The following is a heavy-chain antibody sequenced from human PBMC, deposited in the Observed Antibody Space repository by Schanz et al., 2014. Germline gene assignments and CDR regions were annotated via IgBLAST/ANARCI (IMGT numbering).Heavy chain of an antibody. V-gene: IGHV3-23*01. D-gene: IGHD6-13*01. CDR3: AREQIMAAAGLVDY. Sequence: DVQLLESGGGLVQPGGSLRLSCAASGFTFNSYAMTWVRQAPGKGLEWVSSISHSGGSKYYADSVKGRFTISRYNSENTLYLQMNSLRAEDTAVYYCAREQIMAAAGLVDYWGHGTLVTVSS. CDR2: ISHSGGSK. J-gene: IGHJ4*01. CDR1: GFTFNSYA.